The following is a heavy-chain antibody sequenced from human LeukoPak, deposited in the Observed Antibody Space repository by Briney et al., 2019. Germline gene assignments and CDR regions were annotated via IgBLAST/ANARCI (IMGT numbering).Heavy chain of an antibody. V-gene: IGHV3-23*01. D-gene: IGHD2-2*01. Sequence: PGGSLRLSCAASGFTFSSYAMSWVRQAPGKGLEWVSAISGSGGSTYYADSVKGRFTISRDNSKNTLYLQMNSLRAEDTAVHYCAKSRNIIIVVVPAAEGNWGQGTLVTVSS. CDR1: GFTFSSYA. CDR3: AKSRNIIIVVVPAAEGN. J-gene: IGHJ4*02. CDR2: ISGSGGST.